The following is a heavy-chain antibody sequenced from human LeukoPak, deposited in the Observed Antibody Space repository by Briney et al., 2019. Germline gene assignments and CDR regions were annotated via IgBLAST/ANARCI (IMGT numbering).Heavy chain of an antibody. J-gene: IGHJ5*02. Sequence: GESLKISCMGSGYSFTTYWIGWMRQMPGKGLECMGIIYPGDSDTRYSPSFQGQVTISADKSITTAYLQWSSLKASDTAMYYCARGRYYGSGSLSWFDPWGQGTLVTVSS. V-gene: IGHV5-51*01. CDR2: IYPGDSDT. CDR1: GYSFTTYW. D-gene: IGHD3-10*01. CDR3: ARGRYYGSGSLSWFDP.